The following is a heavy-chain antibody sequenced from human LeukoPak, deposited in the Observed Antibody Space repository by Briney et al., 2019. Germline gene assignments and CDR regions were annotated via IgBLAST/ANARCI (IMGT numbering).Heavy chain of an antibody. CDR1: GGSISSYY. Sequence: SETLSLTCTVSGGSISSYYWSWIRQPPGKGLEWIGYIYYSGSTNYNPSLKSRVTISVDTSKNQFSLKLSSVTAADTAVYYCARLGGEWELLEDYWGQGTLVTVSS. J-gene: IGHJ4*02. CDR2: IYYSGST. V-gene: IGHV4-59*08. CDR3: ARLGGEWELLEDY. D-gene: IGHD1-26*01.